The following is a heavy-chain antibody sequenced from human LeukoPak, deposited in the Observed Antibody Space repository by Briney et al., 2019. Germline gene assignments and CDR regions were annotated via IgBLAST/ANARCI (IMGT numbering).Heavy chain of an antibody. V-gene: IGHV4-59*01. J-gene: IGHJ1*01. D-gene: IGHD6-19*01. CDR3: ARSRYSSGGALYGF. CDR2: IYSSGIT. CDR1: GGSISNYY. Sequence: SETLSLTCSVSGGSISNYYWSWIRQPPGKGLEWIGYIYSSGITDYTPSLKSRVTISVDTSNNQFSLDLSSVTAADTAVYYCARSRYSSGGALYGFWGQGTLVSVSS.